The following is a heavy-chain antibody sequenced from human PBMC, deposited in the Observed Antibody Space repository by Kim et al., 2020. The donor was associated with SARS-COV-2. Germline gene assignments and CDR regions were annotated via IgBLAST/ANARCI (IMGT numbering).Heavy chain of an antibody. D-gene: IGHD6-13*01. CDR1: GGSFSGYY. J-gene: IGHJ6*02. Sequence: SETLSLTCAVYGGSFSGYYWSWIRQPPGKGLEWIGEINHSGSTNYNPSLKSRVTISVDTSKNQFSLKLSSVTAADTAVYYCARVSPPGRSIAAAGTRVRSSQYGMDVWGQGTTVTVSS. CDR3: ARVSPPGRSIAAAGTRVRSSQYGMDV. CDR2: INHSGST. V-gene: IGHV4-34*01.